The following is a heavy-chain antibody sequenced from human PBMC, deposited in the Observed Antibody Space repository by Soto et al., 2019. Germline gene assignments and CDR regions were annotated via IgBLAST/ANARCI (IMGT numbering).Heavy chain of an antibody. CDR2: INPNSGGT. CDR1: GYTFTGYY. V-gene: IGHV1-2*02. CDR3: ARDWVFLEWLSVSWFDP. J-gene: IGHJ5*02. D-gene: IGHD3-3*01. Sequence: WASVKVSCKASGYTFTGYYMHWVRQAPGQGLEWMGWINPNSGGTNYAQKFQGRVTMTRDTSISTAYMELSRLRSDDTAVYYCARDWVFLEWLSVSWFDPWGQGTLVTVSS.